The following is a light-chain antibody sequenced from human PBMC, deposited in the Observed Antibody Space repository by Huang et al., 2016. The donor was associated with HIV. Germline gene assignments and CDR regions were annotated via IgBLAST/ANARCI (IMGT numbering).Light chain of an antibody. CDR3: QQYNTYSRT. CDR1: QSISNR. V-gene: IGKV1-5*03. CDR2: KAS. Sequence: DIQMTQSPSTLSASVGDRVTITCRASQSISNRLDWYQQKPGKAPKRLIYKASSLESGVPSRFIGRGSETEFTLTISSLQPDDFATYYCQQYNTYSRTFGQGTKV. J-gene: IGKJ1*01.